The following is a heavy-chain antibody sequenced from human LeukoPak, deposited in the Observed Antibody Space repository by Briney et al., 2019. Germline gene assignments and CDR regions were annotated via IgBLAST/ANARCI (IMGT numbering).Heavy chain of an antibody. Sequence: GGSLRLSCAASGFTFDDYAMHWVRQAPGKGLEWVSGISWNSGSIGYADSVKGRFTISRDNAKNSLYLQMNSLRAEDTALYYCAKGSRDLAAAGPSYYYCYYGMDVWGQGTTVTVSS. D-gene: IGHD6-13*01. CDR1: GFTFDDYA. V-gene: IGHV3-9*01. CDR2: ISWNSGSI. CDR3: AKGSRDLAAAGPSYYYCYYGMDV. J-gene: IGHJ6*02.